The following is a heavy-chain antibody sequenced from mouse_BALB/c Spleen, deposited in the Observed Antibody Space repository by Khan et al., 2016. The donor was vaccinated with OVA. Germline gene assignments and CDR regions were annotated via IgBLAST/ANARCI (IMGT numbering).Heavy chain of an antibody. CDR2: INPSTAYT. V-gene: IGHV1-7*01. D-gene: IGHD1-1*01. CDR1: GYTFINYW. CDR3: ARRGLRWDFDY. J-gene: IGHJ2*01. Sequence: QVQLQQSGAELAKPGASVKMSCKASGYTFINYWILWVKQRLGQGMEWIGYINPSTAYTEYNQNFKDKATLTADKSSRTAYMQLSSLTSDDSAVYYCARRGLRWDFDYWGQGTTLTVSS.